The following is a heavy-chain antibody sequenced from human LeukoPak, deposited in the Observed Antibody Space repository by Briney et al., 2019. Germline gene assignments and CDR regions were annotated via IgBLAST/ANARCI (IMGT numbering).Heavy chain of an antibody. D-gene: IGHD5-18*01. Sequence: GGSLRLSCAASGFTFSNYGMSWVRQAPGKGLEWVSSISGSGDSTYYADSVKGRFTISRDNSKNTLYLQMNSLRAEDTAVYYCAKDLTWIQLWRLRWYFDYWGQGTLVTVSS. CDR2: ISGSGDST. CDR1: GFTFSNYG. V-gene: IGHV3-23*01. J-gene: IGHJ4*02. CDR3: AKDLTWIQLWRLRWYFDY.